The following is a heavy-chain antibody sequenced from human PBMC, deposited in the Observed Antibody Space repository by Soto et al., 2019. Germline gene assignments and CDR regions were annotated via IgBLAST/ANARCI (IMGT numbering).Heavy chain of an antibody. J-gene: IGHJ6*02. CDR2: IIPILGIA. D-gene: IGHD3-16*01. CDR1: GRTFSSYT. Sequence: SVKVSCKASGRTFSSYTISWVRQAPGQGLEWMGRIIPILGIANYAQKFQGRVTITADKSTSTAYMELSSLRSEDTAVYYCARDLKGIMITFGGVTPDYCMDVWGQGTTVTVCS. CDR3: ARDLKGIMITFGGVTPDYCMDV. V-gene: IGHV1-69*04.